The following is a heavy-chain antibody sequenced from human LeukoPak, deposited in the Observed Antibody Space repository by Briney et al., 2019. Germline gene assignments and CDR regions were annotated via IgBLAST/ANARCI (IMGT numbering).Heavy chain of an antibody. V-gene: IGHV3-30-3*01. CDR2: ISYDGSNK. J-gene: IGHJ3*01. CDR1: GFTFSSYA. Sequence: GGSLRLSCAASGFTFSSYAMHWVRQAPGKGLEWVAVISYDGSNKYYADSVKGRFTISRDNSKNTLYLQMNSLRAEDTAVYYCARAPLLLWFGELLVWGQGTMVTVSS. CDR3: ARAPLLLWFGELLV. D-gene: IGHD3-10*01.